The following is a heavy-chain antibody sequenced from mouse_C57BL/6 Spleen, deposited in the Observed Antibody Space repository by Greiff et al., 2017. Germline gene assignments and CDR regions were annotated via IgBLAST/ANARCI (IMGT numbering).Heavy chain of an antibody. V-gene: IGHV5-12*01. Sequence: EVKLEESGGGLVQPGGSLKLSCAASGFTFSDYYMYWVRQTPEKRLEWVAYISNGGGSTYYPDTVKGRFTISRDNAKNTLYLQMSRLKSEDTAMYYCARDYGSSYRYFDVWGTGTTVTVSS. D-gene: IGHD1-1*01. CDR3: ARDYGSSYRYFDV. CDR2: ISNGGGST. J-gene: IGHJ1*03. CDR1: GFTFSDYY.